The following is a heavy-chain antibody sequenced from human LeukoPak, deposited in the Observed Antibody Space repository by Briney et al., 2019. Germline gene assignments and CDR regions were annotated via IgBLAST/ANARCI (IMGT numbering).Heavy chain of an antibody. V-gene: IGHV1-18*01. J-gene: IGHJ4*02. D-gene: IGHD3-10*01. Sequence: ASVKVSCKASGYTFTSYGISWVRQAPGQGLEWMGWISAYNGNTRYAQNLQGRVTLTADTSTSTAYMEVRSLRSDDTAVYYCARAQTTGFGESLHYWGQGTLVTVSS. CDR3: ARAQTTGFGESLHY. CDR2: ISAYNGNT. CDR1: GYTFTSYG.